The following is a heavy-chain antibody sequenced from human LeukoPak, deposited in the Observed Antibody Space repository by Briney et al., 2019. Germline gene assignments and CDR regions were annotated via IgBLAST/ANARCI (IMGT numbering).Heavy chain of an antibody. CDR3: AKDIVIMVRGFDC. Sequence: GGSLRLSCAASGFTFSSYGMSWVRQAPGKGLEWVSAISGSGGSTYYADSVKGRFTISRDNSKNTLYLQMNSLRAEDTAVYYCAKDIVIMVRGFDCWGQGTLVTVSS. D-gene: IGHD3-10*01. CDR1: GFTFSSYG. V-gene: IGHV3-23*01. CDR2: ISGSGGST. J-gene: IGHJ4*02.